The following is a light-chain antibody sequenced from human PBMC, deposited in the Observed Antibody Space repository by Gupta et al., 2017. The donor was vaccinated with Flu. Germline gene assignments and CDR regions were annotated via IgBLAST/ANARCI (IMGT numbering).Light chain of an antibody. CDR1: QSISIY. CDR3: QQTDSASWT. Sequence: DIQMTQSPSSLSASVGDRVTIACRPSQSISIYLNWYQHKPGKAPNLLIYNASSLQSGVPSKFSGGGSGTDFALTISRLQPEDFATYYCQQTDSASWTFGQGTKVEIK. V-gene: IGKV1-39*01. CDR2: NAS. J-gene: IGKJ1*01.